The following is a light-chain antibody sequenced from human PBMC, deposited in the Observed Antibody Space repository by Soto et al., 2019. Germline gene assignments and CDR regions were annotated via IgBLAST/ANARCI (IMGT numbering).Light chain of an antibody. CDR2: RAS. CDR1: QSINTW. CDR3: QQSYSTPPWT. Sequence: DIQMTQSPSTLSASVGDRVTITCRSSQSINTWLAWYQQKPGKAPKLLIYRASNLQSGVPSRFSGSGSGTDFTLTISSLQPEDFATYYCQQSYSTPPWTFGQGTKVDI. V-gene: IGKV1-39*01. J-gene: IGKJ1*01.